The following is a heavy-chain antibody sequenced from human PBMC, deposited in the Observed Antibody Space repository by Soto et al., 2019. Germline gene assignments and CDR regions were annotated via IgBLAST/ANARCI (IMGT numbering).Heavy chain of an antibody. J-gene: IGHJ3*01. Sequence: SETLSLTCSVSHGSISSYYWSWIRQPPGKGLEWIGYIYASGSTNYNPSLESRVTISLDTSENQFSLELSSVTAADTAVYYGARVHEYIDDVLILRDGFDVWGQGTVVTVSS. CDR2: IYASGST. V-gene: IGHV4-59*01. CDR3: ARVHEYIDDVLILRDGFDV. CDR1: HGSISSYY. D-gene: IGHD3-9*01.